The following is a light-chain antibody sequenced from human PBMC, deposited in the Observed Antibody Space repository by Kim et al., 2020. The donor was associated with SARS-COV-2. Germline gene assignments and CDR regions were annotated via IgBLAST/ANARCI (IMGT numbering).Light chain of an antibody. V-gene: IGKV1-5*03. CDR1: QTISTW. CDR3: QHYIRFPYT. J-gene: IGKJ2*01. Sequence: SASVGDRVTITCRASQTISTWLAWYQQKPGKAPKLLLYLASTLECGVPSRFSGSGSGTEFTLTIDSLQPDDFATYYCQHYIRFPYTFGQGTKLEI. CDR2: LAS.